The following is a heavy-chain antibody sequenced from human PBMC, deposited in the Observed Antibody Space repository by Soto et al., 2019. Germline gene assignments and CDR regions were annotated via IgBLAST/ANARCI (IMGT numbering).Heavy chain of an antibody. V-gene: IGHV5-51*01. CDR3: ARLREQQLVIVSSCYFDY. CDR1: GYSFTSYW. J-gene: IGHJ4*02. CDR2: IYPGDSDT. Sequence: PGESLKISCKGSGYSFTSYWIGWVRQMPGKGLEWMGIIYPGDSDTRYSPSFQGQVTISADKSISTAYLQWSSLKASDTAMYYCARLREQQLVIVSSCYFDYWGQGTLVTVSS. D-gene: IGHD6-13*01.